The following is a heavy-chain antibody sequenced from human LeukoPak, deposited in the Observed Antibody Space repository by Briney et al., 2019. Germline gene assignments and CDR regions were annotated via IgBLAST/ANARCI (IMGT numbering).Heavy chain of an antibody. V-gene: IGHV3-30*03. CDR1: GFTFSNYG. CDR2: ISYDGSNK. Sequence: PGGSLRLSCAASGFTFSNYGMHWVRQAPGKGLEWVAVISYDGSNKYYADSVKGRFTISRDNSKNTLYLQMNSLRAEDTAVYYCARGPSGYSSDWGQGTLVTVSS. J-gene: IGHJ4*02. CDR3: ARGPSGYSSD. D-gene: IGHD6-19*01.